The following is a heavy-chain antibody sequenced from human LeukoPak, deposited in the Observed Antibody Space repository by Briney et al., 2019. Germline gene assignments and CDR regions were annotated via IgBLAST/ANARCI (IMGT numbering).Heavy chain of an antibody. CDR1: GFTFSSYA. D-gene: IGHD3-22*01. CDR2: ISYDGSNK. CDR3: AKDRITMIVVALYYFDY. J-gene: IGHJ4*02. Sequence: PGGSLRLSCAASGFTFSSYAMHWVRQAPGKGLEWVAVISYDGSNKYYADSVKGRFTISRDNSKNTLYLQMNSLRAEDTAVYYCAKDRITMIVVALYYFDYWGQGTLVTVSS. V-gene: IGHV3-30*04.